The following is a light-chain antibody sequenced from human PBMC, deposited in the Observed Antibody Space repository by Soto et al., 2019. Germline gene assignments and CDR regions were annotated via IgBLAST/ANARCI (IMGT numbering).Light chain of an antibody. J-gene: IGKJ1*01. CDR2: KAS. CDR3: HHYNTYLSR. V-gene: IGKV1-5*03. Sequence: DIQMNMSPATLSSTKTDRVIIFCRASQSIGSWLAWYQQKPGKAPKLLIYKASSLESGVPSRFSGSGSGTEFTLTILSLQPDDFTPYYCHHYNTYLSRFGEGGK. CDR1: QSIGSW.